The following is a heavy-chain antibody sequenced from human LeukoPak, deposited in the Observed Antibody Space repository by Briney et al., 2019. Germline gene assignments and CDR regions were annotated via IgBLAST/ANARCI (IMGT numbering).Heavy chain of an antibody. CDR2: ISYDGIDR. J-gene: IGHJ3*01. Sequence: GGSLRLSCAASGFSFNSYAMHWVRQAPGKGLEWVTVISYDGIDRDYADSVQGRFTISRDNSKNTVYLQMNSLKVADTAVYYCARGGTYNWNSDIFDVWGQGTLVTVSS. D-gene: IGHD1-7*01. CDR1: GFSFNSYA. CDR3: ARGGTYNWNSDIFDV. V-gene: IGHV3-30-3*01.